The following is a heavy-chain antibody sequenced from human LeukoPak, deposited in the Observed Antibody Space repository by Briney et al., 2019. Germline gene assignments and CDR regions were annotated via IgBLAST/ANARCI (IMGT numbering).Heavy chain of an antibody. J-gene: IGHJ5*02. V-gene: IGHV3-48*02. CDR1: GFTFISYS. D-gene: IGHD5-18*01. Sequence: GGALRLSCAASGFTFISYSMNWVRQAPGKGLEWVSYISISSSTIYYADSVKGRFTISRDNAKNSLYLQMNNLIDEDTAVYSCPRDHERASYGSSKWSAPCRQGPLVT. CDR3: PRDHERASYGSSKWSAP. CDR2: ISISSSTI.